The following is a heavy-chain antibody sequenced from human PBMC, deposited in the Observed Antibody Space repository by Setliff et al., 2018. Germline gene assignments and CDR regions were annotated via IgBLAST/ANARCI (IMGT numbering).Heavy chain of an antibody. CDR2: INQSGNT. J-gene: IGHJ4*02. V-gene: IGHV4-34*01. CDR1: GGSFSDYY. CDR3: RFWSSYYKNDY. Sequence: SETLSLTCTVYGGSFSDYYWGWIRQSPGKRPEWIAEINQSGNTNYNPSLISRVSVSVDTPTNQFSLKVFSVTAADTAVYYCRFWSSYYKNDYWAQGTLVTVSS. D-gene: IGHD3-3*01.